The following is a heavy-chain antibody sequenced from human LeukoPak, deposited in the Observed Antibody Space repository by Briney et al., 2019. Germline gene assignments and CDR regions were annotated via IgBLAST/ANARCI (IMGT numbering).Heavy chain of an antibody. CDR1: GFTFSSYG. V-gene: IGHV3-33*06. CDR3: AKGYGTPGYSSGYDYFDY. D-gene: IGHD3-22*01. J-gene: IGHJ4*02. CDR2: IWYDGSNK. Sequence: GGSLRLYCAASGFTFSSYGMHWVRQAPGKGLEWVAVIWYDGSNKYDADSVKGRFTISRDNSKNTLYLQMNSLRAEDTAVYYCAKGYGTPGYSSGYDYFDYWGQGTLVTVSS.